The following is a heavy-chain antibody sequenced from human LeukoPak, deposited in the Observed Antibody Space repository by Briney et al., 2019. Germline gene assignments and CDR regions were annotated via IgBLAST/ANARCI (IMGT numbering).Heavy chain of an antibody. Sequence: PSQTLSLTCTVSGGSISSGSYYWSWIRQPAGKGLEWIGRIYTSGSTNYNPSLKSRVTISVDTSKNQFSLKLSSVTAADTAVYYCARDQFGAGTLLWFGELVVWGQGTLVTVSS. CDR3: ARDQFGAGTLLWFGELVV. CDR1: GGSISSGSYY. CDR2: IYTSGST. V-gene: IGHV4-61*02. J-gene: IGHJ4*02. D-gene: IGHD3-10*01.